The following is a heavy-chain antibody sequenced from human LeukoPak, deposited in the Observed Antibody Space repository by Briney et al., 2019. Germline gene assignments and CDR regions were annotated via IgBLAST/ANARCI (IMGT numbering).Heavy chain of an antibody. D-gene: IGHD6-19*01. CDR3: VRDVSSGWAFDY. J-gene: IGHJ4*01. Sequence: GGSLRLSCAASGFTFDDYGMSWVRQAPGKGLEWVSGINWNADSTGYADSVKGRFTISRDNARNLLYLQMNSLRAEDTAVYYYVRDVSSGWAFDYWGHGTLVTVSS. V-gene: IGHV3-20*04. CDR1: GFTFDDYG. CDR2: INWNADST.